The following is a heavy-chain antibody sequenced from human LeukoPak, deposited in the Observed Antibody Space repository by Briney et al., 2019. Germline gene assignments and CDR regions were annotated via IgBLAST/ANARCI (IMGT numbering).Heavy chain of an antibody. J-gene: IGHJ6*02. CDR3: ARDPDIVVVPAATLYYYYYGMDV. CDR1: GYTFTSYY. D-gene: IGHD2-2*01. V-gene: IGHV1-46*01. Sequence: GASVKVSCKASGYTFTSYYMHWVRQAPGQGLEWMGIINPSGGSTSYAQKFQGRVTMTRDTSTSTVYMELSSLRSEDTAVYYCARDPDIVVVPAATLYYYYYGMDVWGQGTTVTVSS. CDR2: INPSGGST.